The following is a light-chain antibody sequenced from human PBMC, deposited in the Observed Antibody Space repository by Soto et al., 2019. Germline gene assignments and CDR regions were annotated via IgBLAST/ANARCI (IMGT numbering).Light chain of an antibody. V-gene: IGKV1-5*03. J-gene: IGKJ4*01. CDR1: QSISSW. Sequence: DIQMTQSPSTLSASVGDRVTITCRASQSISSWLAWYHQKPGKAPNLLIFKASSLESGVPSRFSGSGSGTEFPLTISSLQPDDFAAEYCQQYNSYPHTFGGGTKVEIK. CDR3: QQYNSYPHT. CDR2: KAS.